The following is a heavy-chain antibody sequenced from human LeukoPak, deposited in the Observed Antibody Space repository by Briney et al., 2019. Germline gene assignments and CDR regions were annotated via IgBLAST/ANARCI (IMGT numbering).Heavy chain of an antibody. J-gene: IGHJ4*02. CDR1: GGSFSGYY. V-gene: IGHV4-34*01. CDR3: ARGIDYGDLGY. D-gene: IGHD4-17*01. CDR2: INHSGST. Sequence: SETLSLTCAVYGGSFSGYYWSWIRRPPGKGLEWIGEINHSGSTNYNPSLKSRVTISVDTSKNQFSLKLSSVTAADTAVYYCARGIDYGDLGYWGQGTLVTVSS.